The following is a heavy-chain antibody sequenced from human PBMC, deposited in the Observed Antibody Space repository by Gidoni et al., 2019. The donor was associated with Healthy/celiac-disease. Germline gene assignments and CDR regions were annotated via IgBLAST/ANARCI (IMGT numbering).Heavy chain of an antibody. J-gene: IGHJ4*02. CDR1: GFTFSRYA. V-gene: IGHV3-23*01. CDR2: ISGSGGST. D-gene: IGHD5-12*01. Sequence: EVQLLESGGGLVQPGGSLRLSCAASGFTFSRYAMSWVRQAPGKGLEWVSAISGSGGSTYYADSVKGRFTISRDNSKNTLYLQMNSLRAEDTAVYYCAKVYYEVATLLTNYFDYWGQGTLVTVSS. CDR3: AKVYYEVATLLTNYFDY.